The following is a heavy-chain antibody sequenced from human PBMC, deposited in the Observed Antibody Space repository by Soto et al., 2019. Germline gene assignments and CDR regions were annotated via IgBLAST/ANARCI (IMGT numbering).Heavy chain of an antibody. V-gene: IGHV3-30-3*01. D-gene: IGHD4-4*01. Sequence: QVQLVESGGGVVQPGRSLRLSCAASGFTFSSYAMHWVRQAPGKGLEWVAVISYDGSNKYYADSVKGRFTISRDNSKTTLYLQMNSLRTEDTAVYYCARPLWRDDYNWRYFDLWGRGTLVTVSS. CDR1: GFTFSSYA. CDR2: ISYDGSNK. CDR3: ARPLWRDDYNWRYFDL. J-gene: IGHJ2*01.